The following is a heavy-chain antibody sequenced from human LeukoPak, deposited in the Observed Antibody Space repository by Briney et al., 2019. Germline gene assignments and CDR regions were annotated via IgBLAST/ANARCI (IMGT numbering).Heavy chain of an antibody. Sequence: ASVKFSCKASGGTFTSYAISWVRQAPGQGLEWMGGIIPIFGTANYAQKFQGRVTITADESTSTAYMELSSLRSEDTAVYYCASGPIGSYYGSGSHFDYWGQGTLVTVSS. CDR2: IIPIFGTA. CDR3: ASGPIGSYYGSGSHFDY. D-gene: IGHD3-10*01. CDR1: GGTFTSYA. J-gene: IGHJ4*02. V-gene: IGHV1-69*13.